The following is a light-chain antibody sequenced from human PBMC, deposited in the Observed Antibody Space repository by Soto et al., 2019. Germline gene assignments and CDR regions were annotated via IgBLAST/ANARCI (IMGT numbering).Light chain of an antibody. V-gene: IGKV3-15*01. J-gene: IGKJ4*01. CDR3: QQYNNWPPLT. CDR2: GVS. Sequence: EVVMTQSPATLSVSPGERATLTCRASQSVSRNLAWYQQKPGQAPRLLIYGVSTRATGIPARFSGSGSGTEFTLTISSLQSEDFAVYYCQQYNNWPPLTFGGGTKVEIK. CDR1: QSVSRN.